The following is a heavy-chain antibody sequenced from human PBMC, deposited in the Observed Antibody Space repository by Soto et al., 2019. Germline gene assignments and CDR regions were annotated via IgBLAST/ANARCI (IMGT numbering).Heavy chain of an antibody. CDR2: IIPIFGTA. CDR1: GGTLDSYS. J-gene: IGHJ5*02. Sequence: GASLEVSCKASGGTLDSYSISWVRQSPGQGLEWMGGIIPIFGTANYAQKFQGRVTITADESTSTAYMELSSLRSEDTAVYYCARDKIQYSSSSGSHHWFDPWGKGTLVTVSS. D-gene: IGHD6-6*01. CDR3: ARDKIQYSSSSGSHHWFDP. V-gene: IGHV1-69*13.